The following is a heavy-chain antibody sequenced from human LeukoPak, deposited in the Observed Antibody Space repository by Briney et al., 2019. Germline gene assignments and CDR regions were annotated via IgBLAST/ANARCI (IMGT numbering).Heavy chain of an antibody. D-gene: IGHD3-22*01. J-gene: IGHJ4*02. V-gene: IGHV3-74*01. CDR3: ARDLNYYDSSGYPDY. CDR2: IESDGTTT. CDR1: GFTFSRYW. Sequence: GGSLRLSCAASGFTFSRYWMHWVRQAPGKGLVWVSRIESDGTTTTYADSVKGRFTISGDNAKNTLYLQMNSLRAEDTAVYYCARDLNYYDSSGYPDYWGQGTLVTVSS.